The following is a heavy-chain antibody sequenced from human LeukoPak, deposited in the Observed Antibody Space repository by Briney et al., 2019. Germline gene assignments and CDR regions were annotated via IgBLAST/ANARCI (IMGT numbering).Heavy chain of an antibody. CDR1: GFTFSSYA. J-gene: IGHJ4*02. CDR3: ARDDSSGYYPFDY. D-gene: IGHD3-22*01. CDR2: ISGSGGST. V-gene: IGHV3-23*01. Sequence: QTGGSLRLSCAASGFTFSSYAMSWVRQAPGKGLEWVSAISGSGGSTYYADSVKGRFTISRDNSKNTLYLQMNSLRAEDTAVYYCARDDSSGYYPFDYWGQGTLVTVSS.